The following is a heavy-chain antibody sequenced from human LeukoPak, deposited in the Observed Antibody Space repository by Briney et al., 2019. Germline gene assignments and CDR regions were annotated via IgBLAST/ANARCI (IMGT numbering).Heavy chain of an antibody. V-gene: IGHV6-1*01. Sequence: SQTLSLTCVISGDSVSSDSAGWNWIRQSPSRGLEWLGRTYYRFKWLNDYEASVKSRITINPDTSKNQFSLHLNSVIPEDTAVYYCARDSQRTFDYWGQGNLVTVSS. CDR1: GDSVSSDSAG. J-gene: IGHJ4*02. CDR3: ARDSQRTFDY. CDR2: TYYRFKWLN.